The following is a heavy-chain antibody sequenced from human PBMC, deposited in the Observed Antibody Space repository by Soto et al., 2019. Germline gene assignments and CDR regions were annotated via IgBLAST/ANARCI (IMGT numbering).Heavy chain of an antibody. CDR3: EKDAVPGDGIWLAHY. Sequence: PGGSLRLSCAAAGFTFSDYAMIWVRQAPGKGLEWVSGLYGSGAGIHYADSVKGRFTISRDNSENSLYLQMNSLRVEDTAVYYCEKDAVPGDGIWLAHYCGQGPVVTVYS. D-gene: IGHD4-17*01. CDR2: LYGSGAGI. J-gene: IGHJ4*02. CDR1: GFTFSDYA. V-gene: IGHV3-23*01.